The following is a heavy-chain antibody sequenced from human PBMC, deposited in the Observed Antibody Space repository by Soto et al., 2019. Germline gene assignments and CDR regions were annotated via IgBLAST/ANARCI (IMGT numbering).Heavy chain of an antibody. CDR3: ARDLSYSYTASYGMDV. Sequence: QVQLQESGPGLVKPSETLSLTCTVSGGSISSYYWSWIRQPAGKGLQWIGRIYTSGSTNYNPSLKSRVTMSVDTSKNQFSLKLSSVTAADTAVYYCARDLSYSYTASYGMDVWGQGTTVTVSS. CDR1: GGSISSYY. CDR2: IYTSGST. D-gene: IGHD5-18*01. J-gene: IGHJ6*02. V-gene: IGHV4-4*07.